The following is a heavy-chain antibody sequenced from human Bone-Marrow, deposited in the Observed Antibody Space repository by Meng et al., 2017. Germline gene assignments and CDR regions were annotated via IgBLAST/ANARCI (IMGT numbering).Heavy chain of an antibody. Sequence: GGSLRLSCAVSGVSFSDSDIHWVRQASGKGLEWVGRIGGKPKRYAAAYAASVRGTFTISRDDSKNTAYLQMNSLKTEDTAVYFCTVYIRGHIWGQGTMVTGSS. V-gene: IGHV3-73*01. D-gene: IGHD2-2*02. CDR3: TVYIRGHI. J-gene: IGHJ3*02. CDR2: IGGKPKRYAA. CDR1: GVSFSDSD.